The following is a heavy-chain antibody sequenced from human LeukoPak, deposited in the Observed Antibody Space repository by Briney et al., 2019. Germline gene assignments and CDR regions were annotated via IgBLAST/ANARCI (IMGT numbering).Heavy chain of an antibody. CDR2: ISAYNGNT. CDR1: GYTFTSYG. CDR3: ARDSPPSLVGATKGGVDY. J-gene: IGHJ4*02. V-gene: IGHV1-18*01. Sequence: ASVKVSXKASGYTFTSYGISWVRQAPGQGLEWIGWISAYNGNTNYAQKLQGRVTMTTDTSTSTAYMELRSLRSDDTAVYYCARDSPPSLVGATKGGVDYWGQGTLVTVSS. D-gene: IGHD1-26*01.